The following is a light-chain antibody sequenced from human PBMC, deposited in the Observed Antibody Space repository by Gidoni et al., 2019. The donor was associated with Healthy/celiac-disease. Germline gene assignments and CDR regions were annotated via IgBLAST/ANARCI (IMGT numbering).Light chain of an antibody. Sequence: IQMPQSPSPLSASVGDRGTINCRAIQSISSWLAWYPQKPGKAPKLLIYKASSLESGVPSRFRGSGSGTDFTLNISSLQPDDFATYYCKQYHSYPYTFGQGTKLEIK. CDR2: KAS. V-gene: IGKV1-5*03. J-gene: IGKJ2*01. CDR1: QSISSW. CDR3: KQYHSYPYT.